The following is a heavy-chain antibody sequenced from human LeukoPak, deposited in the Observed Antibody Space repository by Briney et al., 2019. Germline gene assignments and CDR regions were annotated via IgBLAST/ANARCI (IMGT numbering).Heavy chain of an antibody. CDR2: INPNSGGT. J-gene: IGHJ6*02. Sequence: ASVKVSCKASGYTFTGYYMHWVRQAPGQGLEWMGWINPNSGGTNYAQKFQGRVTMTRDTSISTAYMELSRLRSDGTAVYYCARAPGVLWFGEPTYYGMDVWGQGTTVTVSS. CDR1: GYTFTGYY. D-gene: IGHD3-10*01. CDR3: ARAPGVLWFGEPTYYGMDV. V-gene: IGHV1-2*02.